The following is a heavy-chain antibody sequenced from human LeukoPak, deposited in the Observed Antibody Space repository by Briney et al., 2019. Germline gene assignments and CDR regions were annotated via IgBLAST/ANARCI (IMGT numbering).Heavy chain of an antibody. CDR1: GGSISSYY. Sequence: SETLSLTCTVSGGSISSYYWSWIRQPPGKGLEWLGYIYNSRDTNYNPSLKSRVTFSVDTSRNQFSLRLSSVTAADTAVYYRARKGPIAATGPDYWGQGTLVTVSS. D-gene: IGHD6-13*01. CDR3: ARKGPIAATGPDY. J-gene: IGHJ4*02. V-gene: IGHV4-59*01. CDR2: IYNSRDT.